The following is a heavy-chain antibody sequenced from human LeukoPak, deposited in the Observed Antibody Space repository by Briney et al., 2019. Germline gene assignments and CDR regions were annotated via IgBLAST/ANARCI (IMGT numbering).Heavy chain of an antibody. D-gene: IGHD5-18*01. CDR1: GFTFSSYA. Sequence: GGSLRLSCTASGFTFSSYAMSWVRQAPGKGLEWVSSISPAGSSTYYADSVKGRFTISRDNSKSTLYLQMNSLRAEDTALYYCAKGARNTAPDYWGQGTLVAVSS. CDR3: AKGARNTAPDY. CDR2: ISPAGSST. J-gene: IGHJ4*02. V-gene: IGHV3-23*01.